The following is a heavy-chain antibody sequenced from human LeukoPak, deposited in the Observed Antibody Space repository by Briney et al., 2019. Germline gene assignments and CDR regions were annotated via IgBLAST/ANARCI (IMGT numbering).Heavy chain of an antibody. Sequence: GGSLRLSCAASGFNFRDYYMSWIRQAPGKGLGWLSYISGSGNTLYYADSLKGRFTISRDNARDSLYLQMNSLRAEDTAVYYCATTSSYDPYYFDYWGQGSLVTVSS. V-gene: IGHV3-11*01. CDR2: ISGSGNTL. CDR1: GFNFRDYY. CDR3: ATTSSYDPYYFDY. J-gene: IGHJ4*02. D-gene: IGHD3-3*01.